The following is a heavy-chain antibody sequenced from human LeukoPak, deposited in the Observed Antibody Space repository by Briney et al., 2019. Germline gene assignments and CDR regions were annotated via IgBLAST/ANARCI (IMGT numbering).Heavy chain of an antibody. CDR3: ARVMPPGRIRFYSYYMDV. V-gene: IGHV3-66*01. Sequence: GGSPRLSCAASGFTVSSNYMSWVRQAPGKGLEWVSVIYSGGSTYYADSVKGRFTISRDNSKNTLYLQMNSLRAEDTAVYYCARVMPPGRIRFYSYYMDVWGKGTTVTVS. D-gene: IGHD2-15*01. CDR1: GFTVSSNY. CDR2: IYSGGST. J-gene: IGHJ6*03.